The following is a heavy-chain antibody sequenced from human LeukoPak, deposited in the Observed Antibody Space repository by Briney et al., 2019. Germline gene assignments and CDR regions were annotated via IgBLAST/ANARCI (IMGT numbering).Heavy chain of an antibody. D-gene: IGHD3-22*01. CDR1: GFTVSANY. V-gene: IGHV3-53*01. CDR3: ARSTRITMIVVRTHWYFDL. J-gene: IGHJ2*01. CDR2: IYSSGHT. Sequence: GGSLRLSCAASGFTVSANYMNWVRQAPGKGLEWVSVIYSSGHTYYADSVKGRFTISRDNSKNTLYLQMNSLRADDTAVYYCARSTRITMIVVRTHWYFDLWGRGTLVTVSS.